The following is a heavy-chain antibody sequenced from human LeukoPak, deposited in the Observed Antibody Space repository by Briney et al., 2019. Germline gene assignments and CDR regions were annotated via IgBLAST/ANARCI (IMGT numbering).Heavy chain of an antibody. CDR3: ARDMDGHKSYAFDI. Sequence: GGSLRLFCAASGFTFSSYSTNWVRQAPGKGLEWVSSISSSSSYIYYADSVKGRFTISRDNAKNSLYLQMNSLRAEDTAVYYCARDMDGHKSYAFDIWGQGTMVTVSS. D-gene: IGHD5-24*01. CDR2: ISSSSSYI. CDR1: GFTFSSYS. V-gene: IGHV3-21*01. J-gene: IGHJ3*02.